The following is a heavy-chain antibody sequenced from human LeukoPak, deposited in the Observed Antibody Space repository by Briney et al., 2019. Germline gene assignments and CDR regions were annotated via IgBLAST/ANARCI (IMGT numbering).Heavy chain of an antibody. CDR3: ARGGVGSYYYYGMDV. CDR1: GGSVSSGSYY. CDR2: IYYSGST. Sequence: SETLSLTCTVSGGSVSSGSYYWSWIRQPPGKGLEWIGYIYYSGSTNYNPSLKSRVTIPVDTSKNQFSLKLSSVTAADTAVYYCARGGVGSYYYYGMDVWGQGTTVTVSS. J-gene: IGHJ6*02. D-gene: IGHD2-8*01. V-gene: IGHV4-61*01.